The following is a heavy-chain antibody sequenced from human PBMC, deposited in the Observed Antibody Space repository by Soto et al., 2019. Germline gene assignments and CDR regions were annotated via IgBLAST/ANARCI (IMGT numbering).Heavy chain of an antibody. D-gene: IGHD6-13*01. Sequence: SVKVSCKASGGTFSSYAISWVRQAPGQGLEWMGGIIPIFGTANYAQKFQGRVTITADESTSTAYMELSSLRSEYTAVYYCVWKPWYIAAAGSLYYYYGMDVWGQGTTVTVSS. CDR3: VWKPWYIAAAGSLYYYYGMDV. CDR1: GGTFSSYA. CDR2: IIPIFGTA. J-gene: IGHJ6*02. V-gene: IGHV1-69*13.